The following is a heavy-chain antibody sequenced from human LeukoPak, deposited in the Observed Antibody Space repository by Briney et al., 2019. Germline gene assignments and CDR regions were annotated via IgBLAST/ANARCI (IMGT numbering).Heavy chain of an antibody. Sequence: ASVKVSCKVSGFTLTELSMHWVRQAPGKGLEWMGGFDPEDGETIYAQKFQGRVTMTEDTPTDTAYMELSSLRSEDTAVYYCATTGRYYDILAGYSGRRPLLHFDYWGQGTLVTVSS. D-gene: IGHD3-9*01. J-gene: IGHJ4*02. CDR2: FDPEDGET. V-gene: IGHV1-24*01. CDR1: GFTLTELS. CDR3: ATTGRYYDILAGYSGRRPLLHFDY.